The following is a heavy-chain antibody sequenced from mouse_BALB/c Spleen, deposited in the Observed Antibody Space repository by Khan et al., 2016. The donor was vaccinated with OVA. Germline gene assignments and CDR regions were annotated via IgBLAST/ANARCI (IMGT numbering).Heavy chain of an antibody. J-gene: IGHJ4*01. CDR2: ISYSGST. V-gene: IGHV3-2*02. D-gene: IGHD1-1*01. CDR3: ARGNYYGYALDY. Sequence: EVQLQESGPGLVKPSQSLSLTCTVNGYSITSNYAWNWIRQFPGNKLEWMGYISYSGSTNYNPSLKSRLSITRDTSKNQFFLLLHSVMTEDSATYYCARGNYYGYALDYWGQGTSVTVSS. CDR1: GYSITSNYA.